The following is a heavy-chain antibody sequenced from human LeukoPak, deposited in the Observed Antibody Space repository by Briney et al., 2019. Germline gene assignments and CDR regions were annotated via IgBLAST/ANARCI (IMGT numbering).Heavy chain of an antibody. D-gene: IGHD5-24*01. J-gene: IGHJ4*02. Sequence: ASVKVSCKASGYTFTGYYMHWVRQAPGQGLEWMGWINPNSGGTNYAQKFQGRVTMTRDTSISTAYMELSRLRSDDTAVYYCAREFSGRWLQSYFDYWGQGTLVTVSS. V-gene: IGHV1-2*02. CDR3: AREFSGRWLQSYFDY. CDR1: GYTFTGYY. CDR2: INPNSGGT.